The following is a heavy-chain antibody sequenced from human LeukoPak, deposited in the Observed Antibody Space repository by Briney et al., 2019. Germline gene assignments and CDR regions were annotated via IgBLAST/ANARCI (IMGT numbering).Heavy chain of an antibody. CDR2: IGASGSPM. Sequence: PGESLRLSCVASGFPFSNHEMNWVRQAPGKGLEWVSYIGASGSPMYYADSVKGRFTVSRDNAKNSLFLQVNSLRAEDTAVYYCASGAQSDFWGQGTLVTVSS. V-gene: IGHV3-48*03. J-gene: IGHJ4*02. CDR1: GFPFSNHE. CDR3: ASGAQSDF. D-gene: IGHD1-26*01.